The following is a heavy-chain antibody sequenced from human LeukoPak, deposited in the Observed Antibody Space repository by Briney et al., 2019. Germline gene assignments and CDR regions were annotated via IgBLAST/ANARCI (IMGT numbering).Heavy chain of an antibody. CDR2: INHSGST. D-gene: IGHD5-24*01. CDR1: GGSFSGYY. Sequence: SETLSLTCAVYGGSFSGYYWSWIRQPPGKGLEWIGEINHSGSTNYNPSLKSRVTISVDTSKNQFSLKLSSVTAADTAVYYCARELVEMATPREYYCYYMDVWGKGTTVTVSS. V-gene: IGHV4-34*01. CDR3: ARELVEMATPREYYCYYMDV. J-gene: IGHJ6*03.